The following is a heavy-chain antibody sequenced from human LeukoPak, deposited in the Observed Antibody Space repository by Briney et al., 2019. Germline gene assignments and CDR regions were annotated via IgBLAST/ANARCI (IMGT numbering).Heavy chain of an antibody. Sequence: GGSLRLSCAASGFTFSSYAMSWVRQAPGKGLEWVSDISGSGGSTYYADSVKGRFTISRDNSKNTLYLQMNSLRAEDTAVYYCAKENGSGWYQAPIDYWGQGTLVTVSS. D-gene: IGHD6-19*01. CDR2: ISGSGGST. CDR3: AKENGSGWYQAPIDY. J-gene: IGHJ4*02. V-gene: IGHV3-23*01. CDR1: GFTFSSYA.